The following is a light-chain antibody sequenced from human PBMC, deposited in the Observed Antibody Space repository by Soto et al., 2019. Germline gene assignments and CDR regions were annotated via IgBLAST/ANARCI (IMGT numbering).Light chain of an antibody. Sequence: EIALTQSPGTLSLSPGERATLSCRASQSVSSSYLAWYQQKPGQAPRLLIYGASSRATGIPDRFSGSGSGTDFTLTISSLQPEDFATYYCQQYNTYPLTFGGGTKVEI. CDR3: QQYNTYPLT. V-gene: IGKV3-20*01. CDR2: GAS. J-gene: IGKJ4*01. CDR1: QSVSSSY.